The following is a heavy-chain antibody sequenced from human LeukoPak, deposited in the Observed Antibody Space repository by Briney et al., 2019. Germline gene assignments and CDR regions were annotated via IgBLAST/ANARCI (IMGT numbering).Heavy chain of an antibody. CDR3: ATSVVGLSYDEHFQH. CDR2: FYNGGSI. Sequence: PAGGSLRLSCAASGFTVNTNHMHWVRQAPGKGLEWVSTFYNGGSIYYLDSVKGRFTISRDSFKNTLYLQMNSLRVEDAAFYYCATSVVGLSYDEHFQHWGQGTLVTVSS. J-gene: IGHJ1*01. D-gene: IGHD2-15*01. V-gene: IGHV3-53*01. CDR1: GFTVNTNH.